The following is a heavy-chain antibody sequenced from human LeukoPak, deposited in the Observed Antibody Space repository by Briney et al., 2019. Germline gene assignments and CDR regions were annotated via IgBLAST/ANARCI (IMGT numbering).Heavy chain of an antibody. V-gene: IGHV4-59*01. CDR1: GGSLSSYY. CDR2: IYYSGST. J-gene: IGHJ4*02. Sequence: SETLSLTCTVSGGSLSSYYWSWIRQPPGKGLEWIGYIYYSGSTNYNPSLKSRVTISVDTSKNQFSLKLSSVTAADTAVYYCASTPMTTVTPFDYWGQGTLVTVSS. D-gene: IGHD4-17*01. CDR3: ASTPMTTVTPFDY.